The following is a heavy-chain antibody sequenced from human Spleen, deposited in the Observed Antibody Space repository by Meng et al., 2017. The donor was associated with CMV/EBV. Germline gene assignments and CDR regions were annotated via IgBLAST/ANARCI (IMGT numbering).Heavy chain of an antibody. CDR3: VRAVAVRGFDY. Sequence: SCNASGGTFSSYAISWVRQAPGQGLEWMGRISPNSGGTIYAQKFQGRVTMTRDTSINTPYMELSRLRSDDTAVYYCVRAVAVRGFDYWGQGTLVTVSS. CDR2: ISPNSGGT. CDR1: GGTFSSYA. J-gene: IGHJ4*02. V-gene: IGHV1-2*06. D-gene: IGHD3-10*02.